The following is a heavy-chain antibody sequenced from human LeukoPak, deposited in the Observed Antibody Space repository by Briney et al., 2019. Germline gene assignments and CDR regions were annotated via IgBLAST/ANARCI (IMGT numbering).Heavy chain of an antibody. CDR3: AREVLTGYYWDNWFDP. J-gene: IGHJ5*02. Sequence: SETLSLTCAVYGGSFSGYYWSWIRQPPGKGLEWIGEINHSGSTNYNPSLKSRVTISVDTSKNQFSLKLSSVTAADTAVYYCAREVLTGYYWDNWFDPWGQGTLVTVSS. CDR1: GGSFSGYY. CDR2: INHSGST. V-gene: IGHV4-34*01. D-gene: IGHD3-9*01.